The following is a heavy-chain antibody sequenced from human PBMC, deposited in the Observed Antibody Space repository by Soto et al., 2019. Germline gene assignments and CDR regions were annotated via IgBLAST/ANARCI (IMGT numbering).Heavy chain of an antibody. CDR3: AKGDYYYDSSGNGMDV. D-gene: IGHD3-22*01. Sequence: QVQLVESGGGVVQPGRSLRLSCAASGFTFSSYGMHWVRQAPGKGLEWVAVISYDGSNKYYADSVKGRFTISRDNSKNTLYLPMNSLRAEYTAVYYYAKGDYYYDSSGNGMDVWGQGTTVTVSS. V-gene: IGHV3-30*18. CDR1: GFTFSSYG. CDR2: ISYDGSNK. J-gene: IGHJ6*02.